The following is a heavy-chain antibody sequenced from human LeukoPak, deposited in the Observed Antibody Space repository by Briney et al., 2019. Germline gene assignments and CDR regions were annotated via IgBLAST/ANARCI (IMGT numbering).Heavy chain of an antibody. CDR1: GGSFSGYY. CDR2: INHSGST. Sequence: SETLSLTCAVYGGSFSGYYWSWIRQPPGKGLEWIGEINHSGSTSYNPSLKSRVTISVDTSKNQFSLKLSSVTAADTAVYYCARRPSYYYDSSGYYSYYYYGMDVWGQGTTVTVSS. D-gene: IGHD3-22*01. CDR3: ARRPSYYYDSSGYYSYYYYGMDV. J-gene: IGHJ6*02. V-gene: IGHV4-34*01.